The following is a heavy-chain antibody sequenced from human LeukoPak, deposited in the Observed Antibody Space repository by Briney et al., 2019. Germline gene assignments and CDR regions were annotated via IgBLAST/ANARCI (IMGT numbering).Heavy chain of an antibody. D-gene: IGHD3-10*01. Sequence: PSETLSLTCAVYGGSFSGYYWSWIRQSPGKGLEWIGEINHSGSTSYNPSLKSRVTISLYTSKNQFSLKLSSVTAADTAVYYCARSMVREVILSARRANWFDPWGQGTLVTVSS. V-gene: IGHV4-34*01. CDR1: GGSFSGYY. CDR2: INHSGST. CDR3: ARSMVREVILSARRANWFDP. J-gene: IGHJ5*02.